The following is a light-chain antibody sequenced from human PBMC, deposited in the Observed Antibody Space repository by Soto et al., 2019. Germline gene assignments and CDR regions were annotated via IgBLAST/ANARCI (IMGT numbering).Light chain of an antibody. CDR2: KAS. V-gene: IGKV1-5*03. CDR3: QQYNSYSWT. Sequence: IQMTQSPSSLSSSLGDRVTITCRASQSISSWLAWYQQKPGKAPKLLIYKASSLESGVPSRFSGSGSGTEGTLTISSLKTDDVATYYCQQYNSYSWTFGQGTKVDIK. J-gene: IGKJ1*01. CDR1: QSISSW.